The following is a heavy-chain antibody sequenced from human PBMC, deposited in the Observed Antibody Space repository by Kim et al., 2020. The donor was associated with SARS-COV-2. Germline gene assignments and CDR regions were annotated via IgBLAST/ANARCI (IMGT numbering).Heavy chain of an antibody. CDR1: GYTFTSYA. V-gene: IGHV7-4-1*02. Sequence: ASVKVSCKASGYTFTSYAMNWVRQAPGQGLEWMGWINTNTGNPTYAQGFTGRFVFSLDTSVSTAYLQISSLKAEDTAVYYCARDSGNLGTIFGVVIIRGYGMDVWGQGTTVTVSS. CDR2: INTNTGNP. J-gene: IGHJ6*02. CDR3: ARDSGNLGTIFGVVIIRGYGMDV. D-gene: IGHD3-3*01.